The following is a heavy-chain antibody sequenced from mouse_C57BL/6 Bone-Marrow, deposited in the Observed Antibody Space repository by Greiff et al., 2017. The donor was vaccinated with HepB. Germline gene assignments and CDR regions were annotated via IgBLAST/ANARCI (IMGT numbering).Heavy chain of an antibody. CDR1: EYEFPSHD. CDR3: ARGWLLWYFDV. Sequence: DVKLVESGGGLVQPGESLKLSCESNEYEFPSHDMSWVRKTPEKRLELVAAINSDGGSTYYPDTMARRFIISRDNTKKTLYLQMSCLRSEDTAVYYCARGWLLWYFDVWGTGTTVTVSS. CDR2: INSDGGST. J-gene: IGHJ1*03. V-gene: IGHV5-2*03. D-gene: IGHD2-3*01.